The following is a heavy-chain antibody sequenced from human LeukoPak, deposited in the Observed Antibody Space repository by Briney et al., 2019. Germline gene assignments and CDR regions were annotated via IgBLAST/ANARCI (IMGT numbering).Heavy chain of an antibody. CDR1: GGSISSYY. V-gene: IGHV4-4*07. J-gene: IGHJ5*02. D-gene: IGHD3-10*01. CDR3: ARTRGVNWFDP. CDR2: IYASGST. Sequence: SETLSLTCIVSGGSISSYYWSWIRQPAGKGLEWIGRIYASGSTDYNPSLESRITMSVDTSKNQFSLKLSSVTAADTAVYYCARTRGVNWFDPWGQGTLVTVSS.